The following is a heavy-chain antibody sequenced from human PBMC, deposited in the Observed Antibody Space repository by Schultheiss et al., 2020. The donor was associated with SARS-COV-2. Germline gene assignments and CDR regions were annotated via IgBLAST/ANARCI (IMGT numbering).Heavy chain of an antibody. V-gene: IGHV3-66*02. Sequence: GESLKISCAASGFTVSSNYMSWVRQAPGKGLEWVSVIYSGGSTYYADSVKGRFTISRDNSKNTLYLQMNSLRAEDTAVYYCARRDGEGYYYGMDVWGQGTTVTVSS. CDR1: GFTVSSNY. J-gene: IGHJ6*02. CDR3: ARRDGEGYYYGMDV. CDR2: IYSGGST.